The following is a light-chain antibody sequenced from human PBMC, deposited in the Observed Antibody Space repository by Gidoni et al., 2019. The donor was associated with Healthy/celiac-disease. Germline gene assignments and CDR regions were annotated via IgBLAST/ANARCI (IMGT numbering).Light chain of an antibody. CDR1: QSISSY. V-gene: IGKV1-39*01. CDR3: QQSYSTPRP. CDR2: AAS. J-gene: IGKJ1*01. Sequence: DSETTQPPSSLSASVGDRVTITCRASQSISSYVNWYQQKPGKAPKLLIYAASSLQSGVPSRFSGSGSGTDFTLTISRLQPEDFATYYCQQSYSTPRPFGQGTQVEIK.